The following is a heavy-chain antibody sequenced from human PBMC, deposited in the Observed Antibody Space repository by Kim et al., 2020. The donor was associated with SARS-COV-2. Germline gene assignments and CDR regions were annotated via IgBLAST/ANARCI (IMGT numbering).Heavy chain of an antibody. J-gene: IGHJ5*02. CDR2: INTGGGNT. D-gene: IGHD6-19*01. CDR3: ANQGGWADSWFDP. Sequence: GGSLRLSCAASGFTFSSYAMSWVRQAPGEGLEWVSAINTGGGNTYYADSVKGRFTISRDNSKNTLYLQMNSLRAEDTAVYYCANQGGWADSWFDPWGQGTLVTVSS. CDR1: GFTFSSYA. V-gene: IGHV3-23*01.